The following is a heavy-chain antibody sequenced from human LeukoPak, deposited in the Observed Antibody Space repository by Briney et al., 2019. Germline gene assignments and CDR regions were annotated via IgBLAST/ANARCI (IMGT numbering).Heavy chain of an antibody. V-gene: IGHV4-39*02. CDR2: IYYSGST. D-gene: IGHD6-13*01. Sequence: PSETLSLTCTVSGGSISSSSYYWGWIRQPPGKGLEWIGSIYYSGSTYYNPSLKSRVTISVDTSKNQFSLKLSSVTAADTAVYYCAREYSSHSYYFDYWGQGTLVTVSS. J-gene: IGHJ4*02. CDR3: AREYSSHSYYFDY. CDR1: GGSISSSSYY.